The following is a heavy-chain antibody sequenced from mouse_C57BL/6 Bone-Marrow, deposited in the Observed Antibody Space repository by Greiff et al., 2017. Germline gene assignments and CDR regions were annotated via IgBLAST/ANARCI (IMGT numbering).Heavy chain of an antibody. CDR1: GFNIKDDY. J-gene: IGHJ2*01. Sequence: VQLKQSGAELVRPGASVKLSCTASGFNIKDDYMHWVKQRPEQGLEWIGWIDPENGDTEYASKFQGKATITADTSSNTAYLQLSSLTSEDTAVYYCTTDYRSDYWGQGTTLTVSS. D-gene: IGHD2-14*01. CDR2: IDPENGDT. V-gene: IGHV14-4*01. CDR3: TTDYRSDY.